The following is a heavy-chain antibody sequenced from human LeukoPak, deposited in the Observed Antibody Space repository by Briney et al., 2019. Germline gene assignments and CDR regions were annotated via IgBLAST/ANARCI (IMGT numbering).Heavy chain of an antibody. J-gene: IGHJ4*02. CDR3: ARGKRIVVVVAATPPLFDY. CDR2: INHSGST. CDR1: GGSFSGYY. D-gene: IGHD2-15*01. V-gene: IGHV4-34*01. Sequence: SETLSLTCAVYGGSFSGYYWSWIRQPPGKGLEWIGEINHSGSTNYNPSLKSRVTIPVDTSKNQFSLKLSSVTAADTAVYYCARGKRIVVVVAATPPLFDYWGQGTLVTVSS.